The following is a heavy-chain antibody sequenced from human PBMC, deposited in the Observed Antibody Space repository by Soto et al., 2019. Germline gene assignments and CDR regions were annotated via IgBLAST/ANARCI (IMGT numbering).Heavy chain of an antibody. Sequence: GASVKVSCKASGFTFTSSAVQWVRQARGQRLEWIGWIVVGSGNTNYAQKFQERVTITRDMSTSTAYMELSSLRSEDTAVYYCTRDQDVLVPAAMSRPNYYYGMDFWGQGTTVTVSS. CDR1: GFTFTSSA. J-gene: IGHJ6*02. CDR2: IVVGSGNT. V-gene: IGHV1-58*01. CDR3: TRDQDVLVPAAMSRPNYYYGMDF. D-gene: IGHD2-2*01.